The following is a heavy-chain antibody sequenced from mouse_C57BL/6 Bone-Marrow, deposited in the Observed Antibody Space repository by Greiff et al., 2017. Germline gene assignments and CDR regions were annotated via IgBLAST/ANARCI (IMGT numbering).Heavy chain of an antibody. Sequence: VQLQQPGAELVMPGASVKLSCKASGYTFTSYWMHWVKQRPGQGLEWIGEIDPSDSYTNYNQKFKGKSTLTVDKSSSTAYMQLSSLTSEDSAVYYCARRGVYYDYCYYAMDYWGQGTSVTVSS. J-gene: IGHJ4*01. V-gene: IGHV1-69*01. CDR1: GYTFTSYW. D-gene: IGHD2-4*01. CDR3: ARRGVYYDYCYYAMDY. CDR2: IDPSDSYT.